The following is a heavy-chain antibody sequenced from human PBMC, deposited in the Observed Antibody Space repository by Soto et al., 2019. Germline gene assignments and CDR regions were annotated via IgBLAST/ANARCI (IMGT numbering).Heavy chain of an antibody. D-gene: IGHD2-15*01. V-gene: IGHV4-39*01. J-gene: IGHJ6*02. CDR1: GGSISSSSYY. CDR2: IYYSGST. Sequence: QLQLQESGPGLVKPSETLSLTCTVSGGSISSSSYYWGWIRQPPGKGLEWIGSIYYSGSTYYNPSIQSRATISVDTSKNQCSLKLSSVTAADTAVYYCAGLPRREVVTPPSMDVWGQGTTVTVSS. CDR3: AGLPRREVVTPPSMDV.